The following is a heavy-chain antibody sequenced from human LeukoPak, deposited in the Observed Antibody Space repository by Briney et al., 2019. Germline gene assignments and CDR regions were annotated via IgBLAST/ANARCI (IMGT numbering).Heavy chain of an antibody. J-gene: IGHJ4*02. V-gene: IGHV3-20*04. Sequence: GGSLRLSCAASGFTFDDYGMSWVRQAPGKGLEWVSGINWNGGSTGYADSVKGRFTISRDNAKNSLYLQMNSLRAEDTALYYCARGLPEGYCSSTSCYISDYWGQGTLVTVSS. CDR2: INWNGGST. D-gene: IGHD2-2*02. CDR1: GFTFDDYG. CDR3: ARGLPEGYCSSTSCYISDY.